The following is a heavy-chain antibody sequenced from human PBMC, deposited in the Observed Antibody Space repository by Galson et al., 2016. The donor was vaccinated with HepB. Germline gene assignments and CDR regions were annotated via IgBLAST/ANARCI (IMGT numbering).Heavy chain of an antibody. J-gene: IGHJ4*02. Sequence: SVKVSCKGIAFTFTSYGLTWVRQAPGQGPEWMGWISGYTGDTQYARKFQGRITLTTDKPTSTVYLELRSLRSDDTAVYYCARDSPDGNPMWGGDYWGQGTLVTVSS. CDR1: AFTFTSYG. D-gene: IGHD3-16*01. CDR3: ARDSPDGNPMWGGDY. V-gene: IGHV1-18*04. CDR2: ISGYTGDT.